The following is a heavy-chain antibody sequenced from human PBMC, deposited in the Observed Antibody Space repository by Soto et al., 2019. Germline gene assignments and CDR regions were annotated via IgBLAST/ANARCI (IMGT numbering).Heavy chain of an antibody. CDR2: IWNDSSNK. D-gene: IGHD6-13*01. V-gene: IGHV3-33*06. J-gene: IGHJ4*02. CDR1: GFTFRSNG. Sequence: GGSLRLSCAASGFTFRSNGMHWVRQAPGKGLEWVATIWNDSSNKYYADSVKGRFTISRDNSKNTLYLHMNNLRAEDTGIYYCAKEGNIGSSSWYYFDYWGQGTLVTVSS. CDR3: AKEGNIGSSSWYYFDY.